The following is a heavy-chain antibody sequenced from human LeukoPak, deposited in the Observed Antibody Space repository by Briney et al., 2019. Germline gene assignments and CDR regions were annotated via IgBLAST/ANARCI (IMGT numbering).Heavy chain of an antibody. J-gene: IGHJ3*02. D-gene: IGHD3-22*01. CDR3: AKDYVSSGVLGAFDI. CDR1: VFTFSSYA. Sequence: GGSLRLSCAASVFTFSSYAMHWVRQAPGKGLEGVAVISYDGSNKYYADSVKGRFTISRDNAKNSLYLQMNSLRAEDTALYYCAKDYVSSGVLGAFDIWGKGTMVTVSS. CDR2: ISYDGSNK. V-gene: IGHV3-30*04.